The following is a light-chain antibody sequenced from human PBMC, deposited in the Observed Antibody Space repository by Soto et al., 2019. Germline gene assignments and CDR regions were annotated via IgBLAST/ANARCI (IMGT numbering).Light chain of an antibody. J-gene: IGLJ1*01. V-gene: IGLV2-23*02. Sequence: QSVLTQPASVSGSPGQSITISCTGTSSDVGSYNLVSWYQQHPGKAPKLMIYEVTKRPSGVSNRFSGSKSGNTASLTISGLQAEDKADYHCCSYAGSDTYVFGPGTKVTVL. CDR2: EVT. CDR3: CSYAGSDTYV. CDR1: SSDVGSYNL.